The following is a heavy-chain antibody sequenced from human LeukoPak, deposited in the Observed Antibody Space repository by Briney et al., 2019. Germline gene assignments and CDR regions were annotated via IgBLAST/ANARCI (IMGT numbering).Heavy chain of an antibody. D-gene: IGHD3-10*01. V-gene: IGHV4-39*07. CDR1: GGSISSSIYY. J-gene: IGHJ4*02. Sequence: PSETLSLTCTVSGGSISSSIYYWGWIRQSPEKGLEWIGNIYHGGSTYYNPSLKSRVTISIDTSKNEFSLKLSSVTAADTAVYYCARDPYGSGSYYGNFDYWGQGTLVTVSS. CDR3: ARDPYGSGSYYGNFDY. CDR2: IYHGGST.